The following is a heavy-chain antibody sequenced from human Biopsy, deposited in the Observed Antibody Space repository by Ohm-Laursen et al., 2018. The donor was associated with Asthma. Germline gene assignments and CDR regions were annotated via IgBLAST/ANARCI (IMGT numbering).Heavy chain of an antibody. CDR1: GGSINIGDYY. Sequence: TLSLTCAVSGGSINIGDYYWSWIRQHPGKGLEWIGYIYYSGSTYYNPSLKSRVSILIDTSKNQFSLRLNSVTAADTAVYYCARTTYGDDGFDPWGQGTLVTVSS. D-gene: IGHD4-17*01. CDR2: IYYSGST. V-gene: IGHV4-31*11. CDR3: ARTTYGDDGFDP. J-gene: IGHJ5*02.